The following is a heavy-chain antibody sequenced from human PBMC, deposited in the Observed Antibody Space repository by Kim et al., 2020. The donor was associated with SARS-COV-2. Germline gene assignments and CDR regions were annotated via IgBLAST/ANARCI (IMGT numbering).Heavy chain of an antibody. CDR2: INPSGGST. V-gene: IGHV1-46*01. D-gene: IGHD6-19*01. CDR1: GYTFTSYY. Sequence: ASVKVSCKASGYTFTSYYMHWVRQAPGQGLEWMGIINPSGGSTSYAQKFQGRVTMTRDTSTSTVYMELSSLRSEDTAVYYCAREPSSGWTLMGDYYYGMDVWGQGTTVTVSS. J-gene: IGHJ6*02. CDR3: AREPSSGWTLMGDYYYGMDV.